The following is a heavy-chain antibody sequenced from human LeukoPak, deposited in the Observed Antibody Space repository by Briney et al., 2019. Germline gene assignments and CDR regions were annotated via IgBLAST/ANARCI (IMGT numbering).Heavy chain of an antibody. Sequence: GGSLRLSCAASGFTFSNACMSWVRQAPGKGLEWVGRIKSKTDGGTTDYAAPVKGRFTISRDDSKNTLYLQMNSLKTEDTAVYYCTTKGYSGYDLGIIDYWGQGTLVTVSS. CDR2: IKSKTDGGTT. D-gene: IGHD5-12*01. CDR1: GFTFSNAC. CDR3: TTKGYSGYDLGIIDY. V-gene: IGHV3-15*01. J-gene: IGHJ4*02.